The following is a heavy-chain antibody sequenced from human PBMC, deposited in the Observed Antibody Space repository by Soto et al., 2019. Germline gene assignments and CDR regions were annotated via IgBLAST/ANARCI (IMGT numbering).Heavy chain of an antibody. CDR2: ISGSGGST. CDR3: AKDVISSSSLDYFDY. J-gene: IGHJ4*02. D-gene: IGHD6-6*01. V-gene: IGHV3-23*01. Sequence: GGSLRLSCAASGFTFSSYAMSWVRQAPGKGLEWVSAISGSGGSTYYADSVKGRFTISRDNSKNTLYLQMNSLRAEDTAVYYCAKDVISSSSLDYFDYWGQGTLVTVSS. CDR1: GFTFSSYA.